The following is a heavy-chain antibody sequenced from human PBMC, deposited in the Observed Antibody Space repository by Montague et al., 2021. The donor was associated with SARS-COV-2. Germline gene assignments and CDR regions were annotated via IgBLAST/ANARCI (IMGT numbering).Heavy chain of an antibody. CDR2: IYTSGST. CDR1: GGSISSYY. J-gene: IGHJ6*02. Sequence: SETLSLTCTVSGGSISSYYWSWIRQPAGKGLEWIGRIYTSGSTNYSHSLKSRVTMSVDTSKNQFSLKLSSVTAADTAVYYCAREAWFGDKTAASEYYGMDVWGQGTTVTVSS. CDR3: AREAWFGDKTAASEYYGMDV. D-gene: IGHD3-10*01. V-gene: IGHV4-4*07.